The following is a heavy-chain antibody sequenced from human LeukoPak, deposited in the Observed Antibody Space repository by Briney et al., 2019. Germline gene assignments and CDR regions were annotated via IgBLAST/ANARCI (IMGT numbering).Heavy chain of an antibody. CDR2: VWDDGSSQ. J-gene: IGHJ4*02. CDR1: GFTFSSSG. D-gene: IGHD6-19*01. Sequence: GRSLRLSCAASGFTFSSSGMHWVRQAPGKGLEWVAVVWDDGSSQNYADSVKGRFTISRDNSKNMLYLQMNSLRAEDTAVYYCAKDQWNPDYWGQGTLVSVSS. V-gene: IGHV3-33*06. CDR3: AKDQWNPDY.